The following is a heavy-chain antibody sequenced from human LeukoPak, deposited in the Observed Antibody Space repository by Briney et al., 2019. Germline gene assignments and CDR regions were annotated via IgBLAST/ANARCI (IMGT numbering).Heavy chain of an antibody. CDR2: IYSGGST. D-gene: IGHD4-17*01. Sequence: GGSLRRSCAASGFTVSSHYMNWVRQAPGKGLEWVSVIYSGGSTYYADSVKGRFTISRDISKNTLYVQMNSLRAEDTAVYYCARSNYGDRGWNYFDYWGQGTLVTVSS. J-gene: IGHJ4*02. CDR3: ARSNYGDRGWNYFDY. V-gene: IGHV3-53*01. CDR1: GFTVSSHY.